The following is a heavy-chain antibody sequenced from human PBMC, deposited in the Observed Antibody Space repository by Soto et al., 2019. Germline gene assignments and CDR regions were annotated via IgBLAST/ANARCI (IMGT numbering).Heavy chain of an antibody. CDR3: ARGWIYSNYAFDY. CDR1: GGSIISGGYC. V-gene: IGHV4-31*03. CDR2: IYYSGST. Sequence: PSETLSLTCTVSGGSIISGGYCWSWIRQHPGKGLEWIGYIYYSGSTYYNPSLKSRVTISVDTSKNQFSLKLSSVTAADTAVYYCARGWIYSNYAFDYWGQGTLVTVSS. D-gene: IGHD4-4*01. J-gene: IGHJ4*02.